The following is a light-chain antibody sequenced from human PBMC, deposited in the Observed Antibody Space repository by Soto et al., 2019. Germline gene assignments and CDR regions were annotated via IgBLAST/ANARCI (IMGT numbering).Light chain of an antibody. CDR2: QVS. CDR1: SSDIGGFYY. Sequence: ALTQPASVSGSPGQSITISCTGTSSDIGGFYYVSWYQHHPGKDPKLMIYQVSNRPSGVSNRFSGSKSGNTASLTISGLQAEDEADYFCSSYSSSSTFYVFGAGTKVTVL. J-gene: IGLJ1*01. CDR3: SSYSSSSTFYV. V-gene: IGLV2-14*01.